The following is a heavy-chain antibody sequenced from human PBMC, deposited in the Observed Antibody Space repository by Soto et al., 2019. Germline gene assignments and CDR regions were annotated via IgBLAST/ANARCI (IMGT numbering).Heavy chain of an antibody. CDR2: ISGSGGST. CDR3: AKDLFIDYGDYDFRVY. CDR1: GFTFSSYA. Sequence: GGSLRLSCAASGFTFSSYAMSWVRQAPGKGLEWVSAISGSGGSTYYADSVKGRFTISRDNSKNTLYLQMNSLRAEDTAVYYCAKDLFIDYGDYDFRVYWGQGTLVTVSS. V-gene: IGHV3-23*01. D-gene: IGHD4-17*01. J-gene: IGHJ4*02.